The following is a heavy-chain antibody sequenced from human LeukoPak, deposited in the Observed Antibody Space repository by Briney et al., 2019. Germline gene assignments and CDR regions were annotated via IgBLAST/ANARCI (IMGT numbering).Heavy chain of an antibody. CDR1: GFTFSTFW. J-gene: IGHJ4*02. CDR3: ARLQSCGDYADY. Sequence: PGGSLRLSCAASGFTFSTFWMHWVRQTPGKGLVWVSRISSDGSTTHYADSVKGRFTISRDNAKNTLFLQMNSLRAEDTAVYYCARLQSCGDYADYWGQGTLVTVSS. CDR2: ISSDGSTT. D-gene: IGHD5-24*01. V-gene: IGHV3-74*01.